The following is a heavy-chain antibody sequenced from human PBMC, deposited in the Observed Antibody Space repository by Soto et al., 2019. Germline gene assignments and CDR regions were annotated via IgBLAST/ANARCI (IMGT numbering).Heavy chain of an antibody. V-gene: IGHV3-23*01. CDR2: ISGSGGST. J-gene: IGHJ4*02. Sequence: GGSLRLSCAASGFTFSSYAMSWVRQAPGNGLEWVSAISGSGGSTYYADSVKGRFTIFRDNSKNTLYLQMNSLRAEDTAIYYCATTSSGWYMKWGQGTLVTVSS. D-gene: IGHD6-19*01. CDR1: GFTFSSYA. CDR3: ATTSSGWYMK.